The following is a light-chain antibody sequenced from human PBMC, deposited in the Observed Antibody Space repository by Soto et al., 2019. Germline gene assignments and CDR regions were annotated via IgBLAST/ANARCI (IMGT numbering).Light chain of an antibody. V-gene: IGLV1-44*01. CDR2: TNN. CDR1: TSNIESHT. J-gene: IGLJ1*01. CDR3: ATWDDSRKGV. Sequence: QSVLTQPPSASGTPGQRITISCSGSTSNIESHTVNWYQQVPGTAPRLLINTNNQRPSGVPDRFSGSKSGASASLTISGLQSEDAATYYCATWDDSRKGVFGTGTKATVL.